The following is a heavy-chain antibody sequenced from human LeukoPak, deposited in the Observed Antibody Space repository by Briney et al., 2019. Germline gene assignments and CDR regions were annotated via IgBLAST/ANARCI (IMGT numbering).Heavy chain of an antibody. CDR2: IRYDGSYK. J-gene: IGHJ3*02. V-gene: IGHV3-30*02. CDR1: GFTFSSYD. CDR3: ARERRYYYDSSGYSHDAFDI. Sequence: GGSLRLSCAASGFTFSSYDMHWVRQAPGKGLDWVAFIRYDGSYKYYADSVKGRLTISRDNAKNSLYLQMNSLRAEDTAVYYCARERRYYYDSSGYSHDAFDIWGQGTMVTVSS. D-gene: IGHD3-22*01.